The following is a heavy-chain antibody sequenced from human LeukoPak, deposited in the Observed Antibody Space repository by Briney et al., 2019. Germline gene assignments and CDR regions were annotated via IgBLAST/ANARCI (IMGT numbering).Heavy chain of an antibody. CDR2: VYTSGST. Sequence: PSGTLSLTCTVSGGSIISGHYYWSWIRQPAGKGLEWIRRVYTSGSTNYNPFLKSRVTRSADTSKNQFSLKLNSVTAADTAVYYCAGTRHHYYYDSSGYYGNAFDIWGQGTMVTVSS. CDR1: GGSIISGHYY. J-gene: IGHJ3*02. V-gene: IGHV4-61*02. D-gene: IGHD3-22*01. CDR3: AGTRHHYYYDSSGYYGNAFDI.